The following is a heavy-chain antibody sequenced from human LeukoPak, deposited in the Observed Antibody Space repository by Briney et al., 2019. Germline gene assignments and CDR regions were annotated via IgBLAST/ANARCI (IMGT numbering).Heavy chain of an antibody. Sequence: SETLSLTCAVYGGSFSGYYWSWIRQPPGKGLEWIGEINHSGSTNYNPSLKSRVTISVDTSKDQFSLKLSSVTAADTAVYYCARGEDSTDYWGQGTLVTVSS. J-gene: IGHJ4*02. V-gene: IGHV4-34*01. CDR3: ARGEDSTDY. D-gene: IGHD6-6*01. CDR1: GGSFSGYY. CDR2: INHSGST.